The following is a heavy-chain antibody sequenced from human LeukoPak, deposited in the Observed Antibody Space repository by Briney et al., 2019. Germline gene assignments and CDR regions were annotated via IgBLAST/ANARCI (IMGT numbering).Heavy chain of an antibody. V-gene: IGHV4-30-2*01. CDR1: GGSISSGDYY. D-gene: IGHD3-10*01. CDR2: IYHSGST. Sequence: SETLSLTCAVSGGSISSGDYYWSWIRQPPGKGLEWIGYIYHSGSTYYNPSLKSRVTISVDRSKNQFSLKLSSVTAADTAVYYCAKNGERRTYYYGSGSYQFDYWGQGTLVTVSS. CDR3: AKNGERRTYYYGSGSYQFDY. J-gene: IGHJ4*02.